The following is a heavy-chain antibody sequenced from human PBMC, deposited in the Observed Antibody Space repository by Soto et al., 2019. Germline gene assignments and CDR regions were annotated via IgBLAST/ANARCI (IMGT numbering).Heavy chain of an antibody. V-gene: IGHV3-23*01. CDR2: ISAGGGNT. Sequence: EVHLLESGGGLVQPGGSLRLSCAASGFSFNIYAMKWVRQAPGKGLECVSAISAGGGNTYYADSVKGRFTISRDNSKNTLYLQMNSPRADDTAVYYCAKAPTYDYYSYMDVWGKGTTVTVSS. CDR3: AKAPTYDYYSYMDV. CDR1: GFSFNIYA. J-gene: IGHJ6*03.